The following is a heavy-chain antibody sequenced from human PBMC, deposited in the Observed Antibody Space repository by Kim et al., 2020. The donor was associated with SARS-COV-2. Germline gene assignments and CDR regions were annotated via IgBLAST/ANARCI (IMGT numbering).Heavy chain of an antibody. CDR2: ISYDGSNK. Sequence: GGSLRFSCAAPGFTFSSYGMHWVRQAPGKGLEWVAVISYDGSNKYYADSVKGRFTISRDNSKNTLYLQMNSLRAEDTAVYYCAKAEAYDYWGQGTLVTV. CDR1: GFTFSSYG. J-gene: IGHJ4*02. V-gene: IGHV3-30*18. CDR3: AKAEAYDY.